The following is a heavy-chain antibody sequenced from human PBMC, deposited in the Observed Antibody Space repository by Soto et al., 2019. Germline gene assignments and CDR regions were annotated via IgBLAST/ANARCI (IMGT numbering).Heavy chain of an antibody. CDR3: AKSVGSYGNFAY. CDR1: GFTFDDYA. V-gene: IGHV3-9*01. CDR2: ISWNSGSI. D-gene: IGHD5-18*01. J-gene: IGHJ4*02. Sequence: EVQLVESGGGLVQPGRSLRLSCAASGFTFDDYAMHWVRQPPGKGLEWVSGISWNSGSIGYADSVQGRFTISRDNDKNSLYLDINSLRAEDPALYSCAKSVGSYGNFAYWCQGTLVTVSS.